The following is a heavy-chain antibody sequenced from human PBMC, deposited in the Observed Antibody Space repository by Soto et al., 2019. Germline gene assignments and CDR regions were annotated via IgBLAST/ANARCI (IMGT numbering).Heavy chain of an antibody. CDR3: ARISSVDPYGYVNGGLDV. D-gene: IGHD5-18*01. CDR1: GGSIRSYY. V-gene: IGHV4-59*01. CDR2: FYHSGNS. J-gene: IGHJ6*02. Sequence: SETLSLTCSVSGGSIRSYYWSWIRQSPEKGLEWIGYFYHSGNSNYNPSLKSRVTIPVDTSKNQLSLSLRSVTAADTAVYFCARISSVDPYGYVNGGLDVWGQGTTVTVSS.